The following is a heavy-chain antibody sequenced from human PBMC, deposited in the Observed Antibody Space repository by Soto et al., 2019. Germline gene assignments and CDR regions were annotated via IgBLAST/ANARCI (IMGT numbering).Heavy chain of an antibody. D-gene: IGHD2-2*01. CDR1: GGSLSRYY. CDR3: ARGERRLVVTWFDP. Sequence: KTSETLSLTCDVYGGSLSRYYWNWIRQPPGKGLEWLGEINHSGSTNYNPSLESRVTISLDTSKTPFSLKLTSVTAADTAVYYCARGERRLVVTWFDPWCQGTLLAVSS. CDR2: INHSGST. V-gene: IGHV4-34*01. J-gene: IGHJ5*02.